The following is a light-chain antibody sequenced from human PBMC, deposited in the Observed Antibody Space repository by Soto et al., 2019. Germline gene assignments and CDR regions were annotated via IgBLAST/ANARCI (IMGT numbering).Light chain of an antibody. V-gene: IGLV4-69*01. Sequence: QPVLTQSPSASASLGASVKLTCTLSSGHSNYAIAWHQQQSEKGPRYLMKLNSDGSHSKGDGIPDRFSGSSSGAERYLTISSLQSDDDADYYCQTWGSGIVVFGGGTKLTVL. CDR2: LNSDGSH. J-gene: IGLJ2*01. CDR3: QTWGSGIVV. CDR1: SGHSNYA.